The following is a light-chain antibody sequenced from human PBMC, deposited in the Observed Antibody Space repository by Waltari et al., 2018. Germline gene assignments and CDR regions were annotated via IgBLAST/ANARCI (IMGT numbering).Light chain of an antibody. Sequence: IVLTQSPGTLSLSPGEKATPSSRASQSVSRSLAWYQQKPGQAPKLLIYGASTRATGIPDRFTGSGSGTDFSLTISSLEPEDFAIYFCQHYVRLPATFGQGTKVEIK. CDR2: GAS. V-gene: IGKV3-20*01. CDR3: QHYVRLPAT. J-gene: IGKJ1*01. CDR1: QSVSRS.